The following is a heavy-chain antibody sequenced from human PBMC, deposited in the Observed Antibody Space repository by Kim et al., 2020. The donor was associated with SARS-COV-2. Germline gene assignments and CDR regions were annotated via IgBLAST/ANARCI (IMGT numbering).Heavy chain of an antibody. J-gene: IGHJ6*02. V-gene: IGHV3-30*18. CDR1: GFTFSSYG. CDR2: ISYDGSNK. Sequence: GGSLRLSCAASGFTFSSYGMHWVRQAPGKGLEWVAVISYDGSNKYYADSVKGRFTISRDNSKNTLYLQMNSLRAEDTAVYYCAKEFEVVVAATYYYYGMDDWGQGTTITVSS. CDR3: AKEFEVVVAATYYYYGMDD. D-gene: IGHD2-15*01.